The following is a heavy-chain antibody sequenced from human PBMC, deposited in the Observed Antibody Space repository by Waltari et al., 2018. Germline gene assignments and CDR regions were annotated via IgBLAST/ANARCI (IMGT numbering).Heavy chain of an antibody. CDR1: GGSFSSYY. CDR2: IYTSGTT. Sequence: HVQLQESGPGLVKPSETLSLTCTVSGGSFSSYYWNWSRQPAGTGLEWIGRIYTSGTTNYNPSLKSRVTMSVDMSQNQFSLKLTSVTAADTVVYYCARDDPFDLWSRGRLVTVSS. J-gene: IGHJ2*01. CDR3: ARDDPFDL. V-gene: IGHV4-4*07.